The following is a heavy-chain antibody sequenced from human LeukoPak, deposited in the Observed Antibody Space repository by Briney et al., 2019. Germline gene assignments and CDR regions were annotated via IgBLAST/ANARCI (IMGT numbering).Heavy chain of an antibody. Sequence: GGSLRLSCAASGFTFSSYEMNWVRQAPGKGLEWVSYISSRGNAIYYADSVKGRFTISRDNAKNSLYLQMNSPRAEDTAVYYCARDPVAVPGPRDYGMDVWGQGTTVTVSS. D-gene: IGHD6-19*01. CDR2: ISSRGNAI. V-gene: IGHV3-48*03. J-gene: IGHJ6*02. CDR1: GFTFSSYE. CDR3: ARDPVAVPGPRDYGMDV.